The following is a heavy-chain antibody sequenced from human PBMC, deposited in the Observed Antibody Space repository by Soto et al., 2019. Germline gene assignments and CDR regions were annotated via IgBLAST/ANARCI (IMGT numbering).Heavy chain of an antibody. V-gene: IGHV1-69*06. J-gene: IGHJ6*02. CDR3: ARERSYYDAMDV. CDR1: GGTFSSYS. Sequence: QVQLVQSGAEVKKSGSPVKVSCTASGGTFSSYSINWVRQAPGQGLEWMGGVIPIFGKPTYAQKFQGRLTITADKSTSTAYMEPTSLRYDDSAVYYCARERSYYDAMDVWGQGTTVTVSS. CDR2: VIPIFGKP.